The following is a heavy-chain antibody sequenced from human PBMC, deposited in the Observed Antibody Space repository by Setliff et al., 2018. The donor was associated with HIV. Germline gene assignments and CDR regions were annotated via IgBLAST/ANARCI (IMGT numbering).Heavy chain of an antibody. CDR1: GFSLTTSGVH. CDR2: IFWDDDK. V-gene: IGHV2-5*02. J-gene: IGHJ4*02. Sequence: GSGPTLVNPTQTLTLTCTFSGFSLTTSGVHVGWIRQPPGKALEWLALIFWDDDKRYSPSLRNRLTITKDTSKNQVVLTMTYMDSVDTATYCCAHIEVAEWGVSTTYPLDYWGQGTLVTVSS. CDR3: AHIEVAEWGVSTTYPLDY. D-gene: IGHD6-19*01.